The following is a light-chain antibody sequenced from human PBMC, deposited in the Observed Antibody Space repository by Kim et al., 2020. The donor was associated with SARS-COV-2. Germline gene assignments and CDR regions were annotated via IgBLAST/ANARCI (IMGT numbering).Light chain of an antibody. CDR1: QGISSS. Sequence: ASVGDRVTITCRARQGISSSLAWYRQKPGQAPNLLIYAASTLQVGVPSRFSGSGSGTDFTLTISSLQPEDFATYYCQQFNSDPLTFGPGTKVDIK. CDR2: AAS. CDR3: QQFNSDPLT. V-gene: IGKV1-9*01. J-gene: IGKJ3*01.